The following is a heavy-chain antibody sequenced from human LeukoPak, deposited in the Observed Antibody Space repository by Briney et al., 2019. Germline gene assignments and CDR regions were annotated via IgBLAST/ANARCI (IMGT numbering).Heavy chain of an antibody. CDR3: ARENYGSGSYRSDY. CDR1: GGSISSYY. CDR2: IYYSGST. J-gene: IGHJ4*02. V-gene: IGHV4-59*01. D-gene: IGHD3-10*01. Sequence: SETLSLTCTVSGGSISSYYWSWIRQPPGKGLEWIGYIYYSGSTNYNPSLKSRVTISVDTSKNQFSLKLSSVTAADTAVYYCARENYGSGSYRSDYWGQGTLVTVSS.